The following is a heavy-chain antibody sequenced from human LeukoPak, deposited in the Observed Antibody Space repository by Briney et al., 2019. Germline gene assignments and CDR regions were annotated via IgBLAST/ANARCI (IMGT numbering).Heavy chain of an antibody. V-gene: IGHV4-39*07. D-gene: IGHD3-10*01. Sequence: SETLSLTCTVSGGSISSSSYYWGWIRQPPGKGLEWIGSIYYSGSTYYNPSPKSRVTISVDTSKNQFSLKLSSVTAADTAVYYCARAGSLRKFFDYWGQGTLVTVSS. CDR1: GGSISSSSYY. J-gene: IGHJ4*02. CDR3: ARAGSLRKFFDY. CDR2: IYYSGST.